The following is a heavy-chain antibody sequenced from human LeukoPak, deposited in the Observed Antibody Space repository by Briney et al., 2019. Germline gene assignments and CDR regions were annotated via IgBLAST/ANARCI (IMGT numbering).Heavy chain of an antibody. V-gene: IGHV4-61*09. CDR3: ARDQYSYGATMDV. CDR2: IYRSGST. D-gene: IGHD5-18*01. Sequence: PSETLSLTCTVSGGSISSGSYYWSWIRQPAGKRLEWIGHIYRSGSTNYNPSLKSRVTISVDTSKNQFSLKLSSVTAADTAVYYCARDQYSYGATMDVWGKGTTVTVSS. J-gene: IGHJ6*03. CDR1: GGSISSGSYY.